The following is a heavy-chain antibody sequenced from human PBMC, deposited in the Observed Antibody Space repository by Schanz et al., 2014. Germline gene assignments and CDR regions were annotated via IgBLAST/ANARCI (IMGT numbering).Heavy chain of an antibody. J-gene: IGHJ6*02. CDR1: GFTFSKYW. D-gene: IGHD2-15*01. CDR3: AKGMGYCSGGTCYDYYYYGLDV. V-gene: IGHV3-48*04. CDR2: IDGKSTTV. Sequence: EVQLVESGGGLVQPGGSLRLSCGGSGFTFSKYWMSWVRQAPGKGLEWLSYIDGKSTTVYYADSVKGRFTISRDNAKNSLYLQMNSLRAEDTAVYYCAKGMGYCSGGTCYDYYYYGLDVWGQGTTVTVSS.